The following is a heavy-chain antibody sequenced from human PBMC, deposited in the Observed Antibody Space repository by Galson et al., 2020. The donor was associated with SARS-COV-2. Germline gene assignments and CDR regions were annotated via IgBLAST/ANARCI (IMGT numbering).Heavy chain of an antibody. D-gene: IGHD3-22*01. CDR2: IFYSGST. V-gene: IGHV4-39*07. J-gene: IGHJ4*02. CDR1: GGSISSSNYY. Sequence: SQTLSLTCTVSGGSISSSNYYWAWIRQPPGKGLEWIGGIFYSGSTFYNPSLQRRVTISLDKSKNQFSLKLNSVTAADTAVFYCARKPDYYDSSGYDYFFDYWGQGTLVTVSS. CDR3: ARKPDYYDSSGYDYFFDY.